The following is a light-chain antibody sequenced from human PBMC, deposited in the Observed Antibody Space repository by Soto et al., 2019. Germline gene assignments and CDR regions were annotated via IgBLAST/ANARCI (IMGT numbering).Light chain of an antibody. CDR2: AAS. CDR3: QQSYSTPRT. J-gene: IGKJ1*01. V-gene: IGKV1-39*01. Sequence: QMTQSPSSLSASVGEKIIITCRASRDVGSDVSWYQQKPGQAPKLLIYAASNLYTGVPSRFSGSGSGTDFTLTISSLQPEDFATYYCQQSYSTPRTFGQGTKVDIK. CDR1: RDVGSD.